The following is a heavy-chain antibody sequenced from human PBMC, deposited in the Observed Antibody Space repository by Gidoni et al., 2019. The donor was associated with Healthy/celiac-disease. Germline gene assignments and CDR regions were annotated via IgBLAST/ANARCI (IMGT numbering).Heavy chain of an antibody. CDR1: GFTFSNAW. D-gene: IGHD2-15*01. V-gene: IGHV3-15*01. CDR2: IKSKTDGGTT. Sequence: EVQLVESGGGLVKPGGSLRLSCAASGFTFSNAWMSWVRQAPGKGLEWVGRIKSKTDGGTTDYAAPVKGRFTISRDDSKNTLYLQMNSLKTEDTAVYYCTTGVVVAATHDAFDIWGQGTMVTVSS. J-gene: IGHJ3*02. CDR3: TTGVVVAATHDAFDI.